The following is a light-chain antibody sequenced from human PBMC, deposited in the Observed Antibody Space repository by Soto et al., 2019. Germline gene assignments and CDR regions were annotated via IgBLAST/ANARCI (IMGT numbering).Light chain of an antibody. CDR1: SSDVGGYNY. Sequence: QSVLTQPASVSGSPGQSITISCTGTSSDVGGYNYVSWYQQHPGKAPKLMIYDVSNRPSGVSNRFSGSKSGNTASLTISGLQAEDEADYYCSSYTSSSGAVVFGGGTKLTVL. CDR2: DVS. V-gene: IGLV2-14*01. CDR3: SSYTSSSGAVV. J-gene: IGLJ2*01.